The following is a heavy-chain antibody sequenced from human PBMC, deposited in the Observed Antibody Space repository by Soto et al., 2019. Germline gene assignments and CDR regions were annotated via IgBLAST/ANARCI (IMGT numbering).Heavy chain of an antibody. CDR1: GFTFSSYW. V-gene: IGHV3-7*01. Sequence: GGSLRLSCAASGFTFSSYWMSWVRQAPGKGLEWVANIKQDGSEKYYVDSVKGRFTISRDNAKNSLYLQMNSLRAEDTAVYYCAREIPEYSSSYYFDYWGQGTLVTVSS. D-gene: IGHD6-6*01. CDR2: IKQDGSEK. J-gene: IGHJ4*02. CDR3: AREIPEYSSSYYFDY.